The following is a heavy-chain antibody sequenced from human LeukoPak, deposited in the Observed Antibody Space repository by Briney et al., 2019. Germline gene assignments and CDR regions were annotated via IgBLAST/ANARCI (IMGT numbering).Heavy chain of an antibody. V-gene: IGHV4-61*02. CDR3: ARHRQWLGPNDY. CDR2: IYTSGST. J-gene: IGHJ4*02. Sequence: SETLSLTCTVSGGSISSGSYYWSWIRQPAGKGLEWIGRIYTSGSTNYNPSLKSRVTISVDTSKNQFSLKLSSVTAADTAVYYCARHRQWLGPNDYWGQGTLVTVSS. CDR1: GGSISSGSYY. D-gene: IGHD6-19*01.